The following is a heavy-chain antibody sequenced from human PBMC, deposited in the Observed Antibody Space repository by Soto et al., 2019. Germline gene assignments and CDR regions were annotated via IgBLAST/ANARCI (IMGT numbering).Heavy chain of an antibody. J-gene: IGHJ4*02. CDR2: IYYSGST. CDR1: GGSISSGGYY. D-gene: IGHD6-19*01. CDR3: ARDVANSSGLYAGHFDY. Sequence: QVQLQQSGPGLVKPSQTLSLPCTVSGGSISSGGYYWSWIRQHPGKGLEWLGYIYYSGSTSYKPSLKSRVTISVDTSKNQFALKLSSVTAADTAVYYCARDVANSSGLYAGHFDYWGQGTLVTVSS. V-gene: IGHV4-31*03.